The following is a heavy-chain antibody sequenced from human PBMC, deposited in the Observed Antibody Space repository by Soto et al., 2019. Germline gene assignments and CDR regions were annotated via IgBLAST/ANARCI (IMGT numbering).Heavy chain of an antibody. CDR1: GYTFTAYY. D-gene: IGHD6-19*01. J-gene: IGHJ4*02. CDR3: ASAAVTGTAGLDF. V-gene: IGHV1-2*02. CDR2: INPNSGGT. Sequence: ASVKVSCKASGYTFTAYYMHWVRQAPGQGLEWMGWINPNSGGTKSAEKFQGRVTMTRDTSISTAYMELSRLTSDDTAVYYCASAAVTGTAGLDFWGQGTQVTVSS.